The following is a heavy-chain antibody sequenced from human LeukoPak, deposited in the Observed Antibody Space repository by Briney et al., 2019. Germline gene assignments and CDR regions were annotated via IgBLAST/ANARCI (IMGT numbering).Heavy chain of an antibody. CDR1: GFTFSNYW. CDR3: ARHVSETGTTVYYYGMDV. D-gene: IGHD1-7*01. V-gene: IGHV3-74*01. CDR2: INGDGTNT. Sequence: GGSLRLSCAASGFTFSNYWMHWVRQAPGKGLVWVSLINGDGTNTNYADSVKGRFTISRDNAKNTLYLQMNSLRAEDTAVYYCARHVSETGTTVYYYGMDVWGQGTTVTVSS. J-gene: IGHJ6*02.